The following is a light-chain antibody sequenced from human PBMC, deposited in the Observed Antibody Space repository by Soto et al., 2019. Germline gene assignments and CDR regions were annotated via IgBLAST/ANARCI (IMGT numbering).Light chain of an antibody. J-gene: IGKJ5*01. V-gene: IGKV3-15*01. CDR3: QQYNNWPSIT. Sequence: EIVMTQSPATLSVSPGERATLSCRASQSVSRNLAWYQQRAGQAPRLLIYDASTRATGIPARFSGSGSGTEFTLTISSLQSEDFAVYYCQQYNNWPSITFGQGTRLEIK. CDR2: DAS. CDR1: QSVSRN.